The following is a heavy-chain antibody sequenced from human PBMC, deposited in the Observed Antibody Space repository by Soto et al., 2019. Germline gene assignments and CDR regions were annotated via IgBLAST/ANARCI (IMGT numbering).Heavy chain of an antibody. CDR3: AKVWGYGSGWSVDY. J-gene: IGHJ4*02. CDR1: GFTFSSYA. CDR2: ISGSGGST. D-gene: IGHD6-19*01. V-gene: IGHV3-23*01. Sequence: EVQLLESGGGWVQPGGSLRLSCAASGFTFSSYAMSWVRQAPGKGLEWVSAISGSGGSTYYADSVKGRFTISRDNSKNTLYLQMNSLRAEDTAVYYCAKVWGYGSGWSVDYWGQGTLVTVSS.